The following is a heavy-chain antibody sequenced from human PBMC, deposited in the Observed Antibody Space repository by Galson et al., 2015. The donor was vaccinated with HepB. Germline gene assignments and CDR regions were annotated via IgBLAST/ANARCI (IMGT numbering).Heavy chain of an antibody. Sequence: SLRLSCAASGFTFGDYAMSWFRQAPGKGLEWVGFIRSKAYGGTTEYAASVKGRFTISRDDSKSIAYLQMNSLKTEDTAVYYCTKQQLVVDDAFDVWGQGTMVTVSS. V-gene: IGHV3-49*03. CDR3: TKQQLVVDDAFDV. CDR1: GFTFGDYA. D-gene: IGHD6-13*01. J-gene: IGHJ3*01. CDR2: IRSKAYGGTT.